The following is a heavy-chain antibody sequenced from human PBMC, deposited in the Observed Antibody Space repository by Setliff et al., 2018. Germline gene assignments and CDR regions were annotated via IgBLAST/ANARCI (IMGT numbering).Heavy chain of an antibody. CDR3: ARSAGYSSSWYNYYYGMDV. V-gene: IGHV4-39*07. CDR2: IYHSGST. Sequence: PSETLSLTCTVSGGSISSSSYYWGWIRQPPGKGLEWIGSIYHSGSTYYNPSLKSRVTISVDTSKNQFSLKLSSVTAADTAVYYCARSAGYSSSWYNYYYGMDVWG. D-gene: IGHD6-13*01. CDR1: GGSISSSSYY. J-gene: IGHJ6*01.